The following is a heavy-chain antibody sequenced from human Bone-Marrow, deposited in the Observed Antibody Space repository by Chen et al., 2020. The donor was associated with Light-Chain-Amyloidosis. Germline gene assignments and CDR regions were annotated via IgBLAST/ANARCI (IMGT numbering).Heavy chain of an antibody. CDR1: GFTFSSYW. CDR3: ARGSGCRSTSCYPLGTFDI. V-gene: IGHV3-74*01. D-gene: IGHD2-2*01. CDR2: INTCGGST. J-gene: IGHJ3*02. Sequence: EVQLVESGGGLVQPGWSLRLSCVASGFTFSSYWMHWVRQAPGKGLVWVSRINTCGGSTSYSDSVKGRFTISRDNATNTLFLQMCSLRADDTAVYYCARGSGCRSTSCYPLGTFDIWGQGTMVTVS.